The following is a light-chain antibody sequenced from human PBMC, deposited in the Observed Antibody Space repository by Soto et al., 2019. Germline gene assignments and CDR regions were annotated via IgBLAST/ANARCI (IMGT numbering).Light chain of an antibody. CDR1: QGISSY. V-gene: IGKV1-9*01. J-gene: IGKJ3*01. CDR2: AAS. CDR3: QQLNSYPL. Sequence: DIQLTQSPSFLSASVGDRVTITCRASQGISSYLAWYQQKPGKAPKLLIYAASTLQSGVPSRFSGSGSGTEFTLTTSSLKPEDFSTYYCQQLNSYPLFGPGTKVDIK.